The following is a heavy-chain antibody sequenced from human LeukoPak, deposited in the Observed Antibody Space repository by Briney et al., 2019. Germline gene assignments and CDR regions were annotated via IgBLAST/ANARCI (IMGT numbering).Heavy chain of an antibody. Sequence: GGSLRLSCAASGFTFSSYEMNWVRQAPGKGLEWVSYISSSGSTIYYADSVKGQFTISRDNAKNSLYLQMNSLRAEDTGVYYCARDRDFHSGSYYFDYWGQGALVTVSS. CDR3: ARDRDFHSGSYYFDY. J-gene: IGHJ4*02. CDR1: GFTFSSYE. D-gene: IGHD1-26*01. V-gene: IGHV3-48*03. CDR2: ISSSGSTI.